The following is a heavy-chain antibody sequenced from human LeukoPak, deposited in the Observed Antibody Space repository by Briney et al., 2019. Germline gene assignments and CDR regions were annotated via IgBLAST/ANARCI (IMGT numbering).Heavy chain of an antibody. CDR3: ARDSDYYDSSGYLPQYYFDY. Sequence: ASVKVSCKASGYTFTSYYMHWVRQAPGQGLEWMGIINPSGGSTSYAQKFQDRVTMTRDTSTSTVYMELSSLRSEDTAVYYCARDSDYYDSSGYLPQYYFDYWGQGTLVTVSS. V-gene: IGHV1-46*01. D-gene: IGHD3-22*01. CDR2: INPSGGST. J-gene: IGHJ4*02. CDR1: GYTFTSYY.